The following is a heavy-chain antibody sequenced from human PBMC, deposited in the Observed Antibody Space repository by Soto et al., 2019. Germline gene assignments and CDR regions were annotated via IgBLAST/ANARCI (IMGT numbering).Heavy chain of an antibody. CDR3: ARDGGDCGYRLTYYYYIGMDV. Sequence: QVQLVQSGAEEKQPGASVRVSCKASGYAFSSYAMHWVRQAPGQRLEWMGWINIGSGNTEYSQNFQDRITITRDTSASTVYMELISLRSEDTAVYYCARDGGDCGYRLTYYYYIGMDVWGQGTTVTVSS. J-gene: IGHJ6*02. V-gene: IGHV1-3*05. CDR1: GYAFSSYA. D-gene: IGHD2-21*02. CDR2: INIGSGNT.